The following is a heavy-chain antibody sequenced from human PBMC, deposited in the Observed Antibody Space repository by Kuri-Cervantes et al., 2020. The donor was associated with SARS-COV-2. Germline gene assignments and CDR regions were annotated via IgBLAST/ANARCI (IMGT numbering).Heavy chain of an antibody. D-gene: IGHD1-1*01. V-gene: IGHV3-74*01. CDR3: VRDGDHWNFDY. CDR2: INPDGSYT. J-gene: IGHJ4*02. Sequence: GGSLRLSCAASGFTFDDYVMHWVRQAPGKGLVWVSRINPDGSYTNNADSVKGRFTLSRDNAKNMLFLQMNSLRAEDTAVYYCVRDGDHWNFDYWGQGTLVPSPQ. CDR1: GFTFDDYV.